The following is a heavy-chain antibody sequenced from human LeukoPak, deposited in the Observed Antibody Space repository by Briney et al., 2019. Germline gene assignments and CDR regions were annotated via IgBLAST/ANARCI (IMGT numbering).Heavy chain of an antibody. D-gene: IGHD2-21*02. J-gene: IGHJ4*02. Sequence: GGSLRLSCAASGFTFSSYAMHWVRQAPGKGLEWVAAISYDGSNKYYADSVKGRFTISRDNSKNTLYLQMNSLRAEDTAVYYCASPRRVVVTHEVDYWGQGTLVTVSS. CDR2: ISYDGSNK. V-gene: IGHV3-30-3*01. CDR3: ASPRRVVVTHEVDY. CDR1: GFTFSSYA.